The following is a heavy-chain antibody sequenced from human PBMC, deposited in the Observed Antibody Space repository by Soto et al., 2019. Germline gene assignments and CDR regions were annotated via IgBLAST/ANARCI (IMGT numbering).Heavy chain of an antibody. CDR3: ARGYSESYFDF. V-gene: IGHV4-38-2*01. CDR2: IYHSGST. J-gene: IGHJ4*02. D-gene: IGHD1-26*01. Sequence: PSETLSLTCAVSGYSISGGYYWGWIRQPPGKGLEWIGSIYHSGSTYFNPFLKSRVTISVDSSKNHLSLKLTSVTAADTAVYFCARGYSESYFDFWGQGTLVTVSS. CDR1: GYSISGGYY.